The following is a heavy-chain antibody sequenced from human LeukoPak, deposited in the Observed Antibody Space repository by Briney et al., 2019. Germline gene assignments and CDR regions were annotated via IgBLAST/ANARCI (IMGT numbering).Heavy chain of an antibody. CDR2: IWYDGSNK. CDR3: ARDNYYGAGIYYNGNYYAYGMDV. V-gene: IGHV3-33*01. CDR1: GFTLSNHS. Sequence: GGSLRLSCPTNGFTLSNHSMHWFFQAPGKGLEWVAVIWYDGSNKYYADSVKGRFTISRDNSKNTLYLQMNSLRDEDTAVYYCARDNYYGAGIYYNGNYYAYGMDVWCQGTTVTVSS. D-gene: IGHD3-10*01. J-gene: IGHJ6*02.